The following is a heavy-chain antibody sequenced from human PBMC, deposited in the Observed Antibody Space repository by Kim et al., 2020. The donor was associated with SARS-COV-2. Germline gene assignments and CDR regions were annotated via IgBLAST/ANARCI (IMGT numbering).Heavy chain of an antibody. D-gene: IGHD6-6*01. J-gene: IGHJ4*02. CDR3: ARGGIEYSSSPTFDY. CDR2: IIPIFGTA. V-gene: IGHV1-69*13. Sequence: SVKVSCKASGGTFSSYAISWVRQAPGQGLEWMGGIIPIFGTANYAQKFQGRVTITADESTSTAYMELSSLRSEDTAVYYCARGGIEYSSSPTFDYWGQGTLVTVSS. CDR1: GGTFSSYA.